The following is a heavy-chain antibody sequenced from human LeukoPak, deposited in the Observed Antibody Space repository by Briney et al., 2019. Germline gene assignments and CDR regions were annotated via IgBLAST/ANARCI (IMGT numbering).Heavy chain of an antibody. J-gene: IGHJ6*04. V-gene: IGHV3-64*01. CDR3: GREGRRKAMDV. CDR2: ISTNGGFT. Sequence: PGGSLRLSCAASGFTFSTFTIHRVRQAPGKGLEYVSTISTNGGFTSYANSVKGRFTISRDNSKNTLYLQMGSLRPEDMAVYYCGREGRRKAMDVWGKGTTVTVSS. CDR1: GFTFSTFT.